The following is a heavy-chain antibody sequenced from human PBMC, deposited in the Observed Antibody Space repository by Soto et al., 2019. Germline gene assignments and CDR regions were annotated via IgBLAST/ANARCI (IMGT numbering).Heavy chain of an antibody. V-gene: IGHV3-74*01. CDR1: GITFSTYR. CDR2: IKSDGTVT. D-gene: IGHD3-3*01. Sequence: EVQLVESGGGLVQPGGSLRLSCVVSGITFSTYRMHWVRQAPGKGLGGVSHIKSDGTVTHYTDSVRGRFIISSDNAKNTLFLQMNSLRAEDTAVYYCARENYDFWSGYYLDYWGQGTLVTVSS. J-gene: IGHJ4*02. CDR3: ARENYDFWSGYYLDY.